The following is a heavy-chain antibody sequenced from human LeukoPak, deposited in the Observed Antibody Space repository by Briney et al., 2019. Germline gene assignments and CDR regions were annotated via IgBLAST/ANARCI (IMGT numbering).Heavy chain of an antibody. CDR1: GYTFTGYY. D-gene: IGHD2-2*01. CDR2: INPNSGGT. Sequence: ASVKVSCKASGYTFTGYYMHWVRQAPGHGLEWMGWINPNSGGTKYAQKFQGRVTMTRDTSISTAYMELSRLRSDDTAVYYCAREVTYCSSTSCYWFDPWGQGTLVTVSS. V-gene: IGHV1-2*02. J-gene: IGHJ5*02. CDR3: AREVTYCSSTSCYWFDP.